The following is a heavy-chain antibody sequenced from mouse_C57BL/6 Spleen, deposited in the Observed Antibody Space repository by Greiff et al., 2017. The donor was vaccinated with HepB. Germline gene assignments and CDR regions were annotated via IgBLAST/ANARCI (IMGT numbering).Heavy chain of an antibody. CDR2: ISSGGDYI. CDR3: TRDRGVWLRRRDGAMDY. V-gene: IGHV5-9-1*02. D-gene: IGHD2-2*01. CDR1: GFTFSSYA. Sequence: EVNVVESGEGLVKPGGSLKLSCAASGFTFSSYAMSWVRQTPEKRLEWVAYISSGGDYIYYADTVKGRFTISRDNARNTLYLQMSSLKSEDTAMYYCTRDRGVWLRRRDGAMDYWGQGTSVTVSS. J-gene: IGHJ4*01.